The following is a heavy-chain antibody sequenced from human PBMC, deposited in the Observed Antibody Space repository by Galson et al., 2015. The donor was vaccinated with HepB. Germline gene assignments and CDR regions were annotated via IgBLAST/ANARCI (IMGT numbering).Heavy chain of an antibody. Sequence: SLRLSCAASGFTVSTNYMTWVRQAPGKGLEWVSVIYSGGSTYYADSVKGRFTISRDNSKNTVYLQMNSLRAEDTAVYYCARGYYGDYAIDYWGQGTLVTVSS. CDR2: IYSGGST. V-gene: IGHV3-53*01. CDR1: GFTVSTNY. D-gene: IGHD4-17*01. CDR3: ARGYYGDYAIDY. J-gene: IGHJ4*02.